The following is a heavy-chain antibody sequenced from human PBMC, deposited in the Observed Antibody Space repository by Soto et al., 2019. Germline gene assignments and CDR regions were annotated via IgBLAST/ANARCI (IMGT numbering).Heavy chain of an antibody. CDR3: AREYSSSSHNFDY. D-gene: IGHD6-6*01. CDR1: GYTFTSYA. J-gene: IGHJ4*02. Sequence: ASVKVSCKASGYTFTSYAMHWVRQAPGQRLEWMGWVNAGNGNTKYSQKFQGRVTITRDTSASTAYMELSSLRSEDTAVYYCAREYSSSSHNFDYWGQGTLVTVSS. CDR2: VNAGNGNT. V-gene: IGHV1-3*01.